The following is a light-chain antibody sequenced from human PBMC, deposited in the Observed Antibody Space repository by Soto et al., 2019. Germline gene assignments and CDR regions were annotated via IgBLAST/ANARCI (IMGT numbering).Light chain of an antibody. J-gene: IGKJ4*01. Sequence: EIVLTQSPATLSLSPGERATLSCRASQSVRSYLAWYQQKPGQAPRLLIYDASNRATGIPARFSGSGSGTDLTLTISSLEPEDFAVYYCQHRSNWPLTFGGGIKVEIK. CDR1: QSVRSY. CDR2: DAS. V-gene: IGKV3-11*01. CDR3: QHRSNWPLT.